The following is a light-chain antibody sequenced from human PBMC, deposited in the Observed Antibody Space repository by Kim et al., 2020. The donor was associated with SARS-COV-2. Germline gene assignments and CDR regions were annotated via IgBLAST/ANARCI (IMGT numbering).Light chain of an antibody. J-gene: IGKJ2*01. CDR2: GAS. V-gene: IGKV3-15*01. CDR1: QSVRSN. Sequence: SVSPGERATLSCRASQSVRSNLAWYQQKPGQAPSLLIYGASTRATGIPSRFSGSGSGTEFTLTISSLQSEDFAVFSCQQYNNWPYTFGQGTKLEI. CDR3: QQYNNWPYT.